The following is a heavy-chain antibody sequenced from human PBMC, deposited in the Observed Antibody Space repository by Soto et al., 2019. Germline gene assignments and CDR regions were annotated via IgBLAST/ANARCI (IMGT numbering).Heavy chain of an antibody. CDR1: GYAFTTYG. J-gene: IGHJ4*02. V-gene: IGHV1-18*01. CDR2: ISAHNGNT. Sequence: QVHLVQSGAEVKKPEALVKVSCKGSGYAFTTYGITWVRQAPGQGLEWMGWISAHNGNTNYAQKLQGRVTVTRDTSTSTAYMELRSLRSDDTAVYYCARGRYGDYWGQGALVTVSS. D-gene: IGHD1-1*01. CDR3: ARGRYGDY.